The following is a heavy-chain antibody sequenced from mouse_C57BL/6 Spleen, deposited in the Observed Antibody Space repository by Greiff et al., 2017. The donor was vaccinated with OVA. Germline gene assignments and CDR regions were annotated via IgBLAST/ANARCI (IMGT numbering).Heavy chain of an antibody. CDR2: INYDGSST. CDR3: ARVHYGNFDD. V-gene: IGHV5-16*01. Sequence: EVKLVESEGGLVQPGSSLKLSCTASGFTFSDYYMAWVRQVPEKGLEWVANINYDGSSTYYLDSLKSRFIISRDNAKNILYLQMSSLKSEDTATYYCARVHYGNFDDWGQGTTLTVSS. D-gene: IGHD2-1*01. J-gene: IGHJ2*01. CDR1: GFTFSDYY.